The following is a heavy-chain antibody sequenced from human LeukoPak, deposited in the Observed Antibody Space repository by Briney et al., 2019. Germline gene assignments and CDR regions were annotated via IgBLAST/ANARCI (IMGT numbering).Heavy chain of an antibody. CDR1: GFTFSSYS. CDR3: ARALGYYYYYYMDV. D-gene: IGHD3-16*01. Sequence: GGSLRLSCAASGFTFSSYSTNWVRQAPGKGLEWVSSISSSSSYIYYADSVKGRFTISRDNAKNSLYLQMNSLRAEDTAVYYCARALGYYYYYYMDVWGKGTTVTVSS. V-gene: IGHV3-21*01. CDR2: ISSSSSYI. J-gene: IGHJ6*03.